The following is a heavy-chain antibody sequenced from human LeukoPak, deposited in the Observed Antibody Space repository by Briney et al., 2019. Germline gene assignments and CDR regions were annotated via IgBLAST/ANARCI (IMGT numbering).Heavy chain of an antibody. D-gene: IGHD3-3*01. Sequence: PGGSLRLSCAASGFTFSSYGMHWVRQAPGKGPEWVAVIWYDGSNKYYADSVKGRFTISRDNSKNTLYLQMNSQRAEDTAVYYCAKDYVPFGVVLENFDYWGQGTLVTVSS. CDR1: GFTFSSYG. CDR3: AKDYVPFGVVLENFDY. CDR2: IWYDGSNK. J-gene: IGHJ4*02. V-gene: IGHV3-33*06.